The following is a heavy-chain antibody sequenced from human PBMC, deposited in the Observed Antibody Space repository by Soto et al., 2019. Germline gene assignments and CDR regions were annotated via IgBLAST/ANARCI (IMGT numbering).Heavy chain of an antibody. CDR1: GYTFTGYY. J-gene: IGHJ6*02. V-gene: IGHV1-2*02. Sequence: ASVKVSCKASGYTFTGYYMHWVRQAPGQGLEWMGWINPNSGGTNYAQKCQGRVTMTRDTSISTAYMELSRLRSDDTAVYYCARLLELLDYYYGMDVWGQGTTVTVSS. CDR2: INPNSGGT. CDR3: ARLLELLDYYYGMDV. D-gene: IGHD1-26*01.